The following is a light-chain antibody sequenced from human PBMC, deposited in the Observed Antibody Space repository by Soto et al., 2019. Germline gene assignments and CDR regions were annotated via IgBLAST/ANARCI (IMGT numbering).Light chain of an antibody. V-gene: IGKV1D-12*01. CDR3: QQANSFPLT. CDR2: GAS. CDR1: QDIRSW. Sequence: DIQMTQSPSSVSASVGDRVTITCRASQDIRSWLGWYQQKPGKGPKLLIYGASSLQSGVPSRFSGSGSGTDFILTISSLQPEDFAIYYCQQANSFPLTFGGGTKVEIK. J-gene: IGKJ4*01.